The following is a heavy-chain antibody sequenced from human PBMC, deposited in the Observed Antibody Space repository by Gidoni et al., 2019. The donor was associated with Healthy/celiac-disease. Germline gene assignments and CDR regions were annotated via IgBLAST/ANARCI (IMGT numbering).Heavy chain of an antibody. CDR3: ARGHTIFGVVITPWFDY. V-gene: IGHV4-31*03. J-gene: IGHJ4*02. Sequence: QVQLQESGPGLVKPSQTLSLTCTVSGGSISSGGYYWSWIRQHPGKGLEWIGYIYYSGSTYYNPSLKSRVTISVDTSKNQFSLKLSSVTAADTAVYYCARGHTIFGVVITPWFDYWGQGTLVTVSS. D-gene: IGHD3-3*01. CDR1: GGSISSGGYY. CDR2: IYYSGST.